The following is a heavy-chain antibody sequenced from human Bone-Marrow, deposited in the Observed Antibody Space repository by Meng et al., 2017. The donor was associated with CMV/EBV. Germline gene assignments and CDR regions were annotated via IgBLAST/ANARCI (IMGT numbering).Heavy chain of an antibody. CDR1: GFTFSNIA. CDR2: ISNTGDNT. V-gene: IGHV3-23*01. Sequence: GGSLRLSCAASGFTFSNIAMAWVRQAPGKGLEWVSGISNTGDNTYYADSVKGRFTISRDNSKNTLYLQMNSLRGDDMAVYYCAKDGNGFNLGYWGQGTRVTVSS. D-gene: IGHD2-15*01. J-gene: IGHJ4*02. CDR3: AKDGNGFNLGY.